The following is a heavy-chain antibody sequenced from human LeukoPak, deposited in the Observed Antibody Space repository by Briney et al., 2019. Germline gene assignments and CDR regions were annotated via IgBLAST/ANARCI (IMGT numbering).Heavy chain of an antibody. CDR1: GYTFTGYY. V-gene: IGHV1-2*06. J-gene: IGHJ6*03. CDR2: INPNSGGT. CDR3: ARDSSSNYYYYYMDV. Sequence: ASVKVSCKASGYTFTGYYMHWVRQAPGQGLEWMGRINPNSGGTNYAQKFQGRVTMTRDTSISTAYMELSWLRSDDTAVYYSARDSSSNYYYYYMDVWGKGTTVTVSS. D-gene: IGHD6-13*01.